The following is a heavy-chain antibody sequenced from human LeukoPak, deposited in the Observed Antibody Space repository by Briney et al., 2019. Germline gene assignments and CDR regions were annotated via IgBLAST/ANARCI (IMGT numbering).Heavy chain of an antibody. CDR1: GFIFNSYG. CDR2: ILYDGSNK. D-gene: IGHD4-23*01. V-gene: IGHV3-30-3*01. Sequence: GRSLRLSCAASGFIFNSYGMHWVRQAPGKGLEWVALILYDGSNKYYADSVKGRFTISRDNSKNTLYLQMNSLRAEDTAVYYCARVGGYGGDFDYWGQGTLVTVSS. CDR3: ARVGGYGGDFDY. J-gene: IGHJ4*02.